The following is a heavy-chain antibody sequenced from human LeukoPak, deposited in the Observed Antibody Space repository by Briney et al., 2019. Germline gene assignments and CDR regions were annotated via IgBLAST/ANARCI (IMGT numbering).Heavy chain of an antibody. CDR3: ARVRDGYNDAYDI. CDR2: INPSGGST. D-gene: IGHD5-24*01. Sequence: ASVKVSCKASGYTFTSYSMNWVRQAPGQGLEWIGIINPSGGSTNYAQKFQGRVTMTRDMSTSTVYMELSSLRSEDTAVYYCARVRDGYNDAYDIWGQGTMVTVPS. J-gene: IGHJ3*02. CDR1: GYTFTSYS. V-gene: IGHV1-46*01.